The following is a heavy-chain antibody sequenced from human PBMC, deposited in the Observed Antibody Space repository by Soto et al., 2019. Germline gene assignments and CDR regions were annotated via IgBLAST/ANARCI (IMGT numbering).Heavy chain of an antibody. D-gene: IGHD6-13*01. CDR1: GFTFSSYG. V-gene: IGHV3-33*01. CDR2: IWYDGSNK. J-gene: IGHJ5*02. CDR3: ARSGSRIAAAGTEDWFDP. Sequence: QVQLVESGGGVVQPGRSLRLSCAASGFTFSSYGMHWVRQAPGKGLEWGAVIWYDGSNKYYADSVKGRFTISRDNSKNTLYLQMNSLRDEDTAVYYCARSGSRIAAAGTEDWFDPWGQGTLVTVSS.